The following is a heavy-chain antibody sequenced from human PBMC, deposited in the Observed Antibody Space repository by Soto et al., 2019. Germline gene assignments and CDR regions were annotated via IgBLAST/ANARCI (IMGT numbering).Heavy chain of an antibody. CDR1: GGSSRSSNYY. CDR3: AHAGRIHPWILDSYYFDY. J-gene: IGHJ4*01. D-gene: IGHD5-18*01. CDR2: MYDSGST. Sequence: KPSETLSLTCTVSGGSSRSSNYYWGWIRQPPGKGLEWIGSMYDSGSTYYSPSLKNRVTISVDTSKKQFSLRLSSVTAADTAVYYCAHAGRIHPWILDSYYFDYWAHGTLVTVSS. V-gene: IGHV4-39*01.